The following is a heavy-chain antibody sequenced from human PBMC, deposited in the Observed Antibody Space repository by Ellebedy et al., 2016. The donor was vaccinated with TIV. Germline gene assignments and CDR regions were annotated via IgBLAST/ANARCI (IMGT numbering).Heavy chain of an antibody. CDR2: ISTSSSHI. J-gene: IGHJ3*02. CDR1: GFAFNQLA. CDR3: ARGANTVQREDTFDI. V-gene: IGHV3-21*01. D-gene: IGHD2-2*01. Sequence: GGSLRLXCLASGFAFNQLAMNWVSQAPGKGLEWVSSISTSSSHIYYADSVKGRFTISRDNAKNSLYLQMNSLRAEDTAVYYCARGANTVQREDTFDIWGQGTMVTVSS.